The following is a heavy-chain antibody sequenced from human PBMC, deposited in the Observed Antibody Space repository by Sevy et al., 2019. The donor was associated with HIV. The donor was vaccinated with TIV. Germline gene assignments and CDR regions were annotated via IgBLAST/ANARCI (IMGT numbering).Heavy chain of an antibody. CDR2: IYYSGST. CDR3: ARQGCTGGVCPADY. J-gene: IGHJ4*02. V-gene: IGHV4-39*01. CDR1: GGSISSSSYY. Sequence: SETLSLTCTVSGGSISSSSYYWGWIRQPPGKGLEWIGRIYYSGSTYYNPSLKSRVTISVDTSKNQFSLKLGSVTAAETAVYYCARQGCTGGVCPADYWGQGTLVTVSS. D-gene: IGHD2-8*02.